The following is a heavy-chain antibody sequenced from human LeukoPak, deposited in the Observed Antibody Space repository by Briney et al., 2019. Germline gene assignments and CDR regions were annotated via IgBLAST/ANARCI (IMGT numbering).Heavy chain of an antibody. V-gene: IGHV3-30*02. D-gene: IGHD2-2*01. Sequence: PGGSLRLSCAASGFTFSSYGMHWVRQAPGKGLEWVAFIRYDGSNKYYADSVKGRFTISRGNSKNTLYLQMNSLRAEDTAVYYCAKDGLDIVVVPAALPPNWFDPWGQGTLVTVSS. CDR3: AKDGLDIVVVPAALPPNWFDP. CDR1: GFTFSSYG. CDR2: IRYDGSNK. J-gene: IGHJ5*02.